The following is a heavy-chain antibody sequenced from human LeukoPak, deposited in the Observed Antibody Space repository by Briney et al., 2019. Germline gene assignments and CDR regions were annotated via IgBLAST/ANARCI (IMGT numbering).Heavy chain of an antibody. Sequence: GRSLRLSCAASGFTFSSYALHWVRQAPGKGLEWVAVISYDGSNKYHADSVKGRFTISRDNSKNTLSLQMNSLRTEDTALYYCARAIRVVGATFDIWGQGTMVTVSS. CDR2: ISYDGSNK. CDR1: GFTFSSYA. J-gene: IGHJ3*02. CDR3: ARAIRVVGATFDI. D-gene: IGHD1-26*01. V-gene: IGHV3-30*04.